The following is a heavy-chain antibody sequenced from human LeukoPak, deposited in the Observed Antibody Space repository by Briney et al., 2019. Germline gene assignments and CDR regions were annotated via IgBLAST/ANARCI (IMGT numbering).Heavy chain of an antibody. V-gene: IGHV3-53*01. D-gene: IGHD3-10*01. CDR2: IYSGGMT. J-gene: IGHJ4*02. CDR1: GFAVSSKY. Sequence: GGSLRLSCAASGFAVSSKYLSWVRQAPGKGLEWVSVIYSGGMTYCADSVKGRFTISRDNSKNTLYLQMNSLRAEDTAVYYCAKDAYGAGSGVTSFDYWGQGTLVTASS. CDR3: AKDAYGAGSGVTSFDY.